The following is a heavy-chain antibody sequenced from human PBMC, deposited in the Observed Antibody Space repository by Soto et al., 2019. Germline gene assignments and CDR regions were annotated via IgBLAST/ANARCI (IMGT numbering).Heavy chain of an antibody. V-gene: IGHV1-69*01. Sequence: QVQLVQSGAEVKKPGSSVKVSCKASGGTFSSYAISWVRQAPGQGLEWMGGIIPIFGTANYAQKCQGRVTITADESTSTGYMELSSLCSEDTAVYYCARALLLGVAEDGDYYYYGMDVWGQGTTVTVSS. CDR1: GGTFSSYA. D-gene: IGHD6-13*01. J-gene: IGHJ6*02. CDR3: ARALLLGVAEDGDYYYYGMDV. CDR2: IIPIFGTA.